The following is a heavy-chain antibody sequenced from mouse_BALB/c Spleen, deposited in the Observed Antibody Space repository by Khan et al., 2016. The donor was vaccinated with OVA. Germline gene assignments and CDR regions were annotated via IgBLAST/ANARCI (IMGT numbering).Heavy chain of an antibody. V-gene: IGHV3-2*02. CDR1: DYSITSGYA. Sequence: VQLQQSGPGLVKPSQSLSLTCTATDYSITSGYAWNWIRQLPGNKLEWMGYISYSGRTSYNTSIRSRISITRDTSKNKFFLQLNPVTIEDTDNFCCAEKNYYCYAMDYWGQGTSVTGSS. D-gene: IGHD1-1*01. J-gene: IGHJ4*01. CDR2: ISYSGRT. CDR3: AEKNYYCYAMDY.